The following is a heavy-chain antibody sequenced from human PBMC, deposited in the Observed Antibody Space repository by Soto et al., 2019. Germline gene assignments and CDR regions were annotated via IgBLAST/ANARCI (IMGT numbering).Heavy chain of an antibody. CDR2: IGTAGDT. D-gene: IGHD6-13*01. J-gene: IGHJ6*02. CDR3: ARDRGKRYSSSYYYYYGMDV. V-gene: IGHV3-13*01. CDR1: GFTFSSYD. Sequence: GGSLRLSCAASGFTFSSYDMHWVRQATGKGLEWVSAIGTAGDTYYPGSVKGRFTISRENTKNSLYLQMNSLRAGDTAVYYCARDRGKRYSSSYYYYYGMDVWAKGPRSPSP.